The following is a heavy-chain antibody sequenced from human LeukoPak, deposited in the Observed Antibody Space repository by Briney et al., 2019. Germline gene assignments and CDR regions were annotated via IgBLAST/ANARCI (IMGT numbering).Heavy chain of an antibody. CDR2: ISAYNGNT. Sequence: GASVKVSCKASGYTFTSYGISWVRQAPGQGLEWMGWISAYNGNTNYAQKLQGRVTMTTDTSTSTAYMELRSLRSDDTAVYYCARDPGYLAYSSPRSGGYYFDNWGQGTLVTVSS. D-gene: IGHD6-13*01. V-gene: IGHV1-18*01. J-gene: IGHJ4*02. CDR1: GYTFTSYG. CDR3: ARDPGYLAYSSPRSGGYYFDN.